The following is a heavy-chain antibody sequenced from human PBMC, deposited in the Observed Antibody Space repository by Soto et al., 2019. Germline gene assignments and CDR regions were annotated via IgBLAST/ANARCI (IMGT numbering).Heavy chain of an antibody. Sequence: QVPLVESGGGVVQPGRSLRLSCAASGFTFSSYGMHWVRQAPGKGLEWVAVISYDGSNKYYADSVKGRFTISRDNSKNTLYLQMNSLRAEDTAVYYCAKARWYSLDYFDYWGQGTLVTVSS. CDR3: AKARWYSLDYFDY. CDR1: GFTFSSYG. D-gene: IGHD6-13*01. CDR2: ISYDGSNK. J-gene: IGHJ4*02. V-gene: IGHV3-30*18.